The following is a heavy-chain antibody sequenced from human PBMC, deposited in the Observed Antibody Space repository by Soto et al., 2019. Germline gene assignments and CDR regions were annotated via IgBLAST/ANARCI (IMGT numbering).Heavy chain of an antibody. CDR3: ATRPLLPGAP. CDR1: GFTFSSND. J-gene: IGHJ3*01. Sequence: EVQLVESGGGLIQPGGSLRLSCAASGFTFSSNDMNWVRQAPGKGLEWVSLIYSCGSTYYADSVKGRFTISRDNSKSALYLQMSSLRAEDTAVYSCATRPLLPGAPWGQGTMVTVSS. V-gene: IGHV3-53*01. D-gene: IGHD3-22*01. CDR2: IYSCGST.